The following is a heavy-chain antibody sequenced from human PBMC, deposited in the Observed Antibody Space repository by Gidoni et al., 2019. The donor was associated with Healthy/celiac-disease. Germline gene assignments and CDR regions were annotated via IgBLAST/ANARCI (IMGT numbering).Heavy chain of an antibody. Sequence: QVQLQQWGAGLLKPSETLSLTCAVYGGSFSGYYWSWFRQPPGKGLEWIGEINHSGSTNYNPSLKSRVTISVDTSKNQFSLKLSSVTAADTAVYYCGVSTRGGYYPNFDYWGQGTLVTVSS. D-gene: IGHD3-22*01. CDR1: GGSFSGYY. CDR2: INHSGST. CDR3: GVSTRGGYYPNFDY. J-gene: IGHJ4*02. V-gene: IGHV4-34*01.